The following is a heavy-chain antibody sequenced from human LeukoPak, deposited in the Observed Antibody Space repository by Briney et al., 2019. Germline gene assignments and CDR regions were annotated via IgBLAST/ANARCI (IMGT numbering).Heavy chain of an antibody. D-gene: IGHD5-12*01. CDR2: VSGSGGST. CDR1: GVTFSSYG. J-gene: IGHJ4*02. V-gene: IGHV3-23*01. Sequence: GGTLRLSCAAYGVTFSSYGMSWVRQSPGKGLEWVSGVSGSGGSTYYAVSVKGRFTISRDNSKNTPYLQMNSLRAEDTAVYYCAKLLAYSGYGLFDYWGQGTLVTVSS. CDR3: AKLLAYSGYGLFDY.